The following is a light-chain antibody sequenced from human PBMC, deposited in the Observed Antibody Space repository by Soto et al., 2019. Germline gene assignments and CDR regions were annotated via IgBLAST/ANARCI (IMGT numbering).Light chain of an antibody. V-gene: IGKV3-15*01. CDR2: GES. CDR1: QSVSSN. J-gene: IGKJ1*01. Sequence: EIVMTQSPATLSVSPGERATLSCRASQSVSSNLAWYQQKPGQAPRLLIYGESTRATGIPARFSGSGSGTEFTLTISSLQPEDFAIYFCQQYNNWPPDRTFGQGTKVEIK. CDR3: QQYNNWPPDRT.